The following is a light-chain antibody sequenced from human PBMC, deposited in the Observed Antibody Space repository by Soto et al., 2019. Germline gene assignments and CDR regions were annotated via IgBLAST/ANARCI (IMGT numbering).Light chain of an antibody. CDR1: QSIRGS. Sequence: EIVMTQSPATLSVSPGERATLSCRASQSIRGSLAWYQQKPGQAPRLLIYDASTRATGIPDRFSASGSGTEFPLSLSRLQSEDFSVYYFQQYNKWPLSFGGGTKVELK. V-gene: IGKV3-15*01. CDR2: DAS. CDR3: QQYNKWPLS. J-gene: IGKJ4*01.